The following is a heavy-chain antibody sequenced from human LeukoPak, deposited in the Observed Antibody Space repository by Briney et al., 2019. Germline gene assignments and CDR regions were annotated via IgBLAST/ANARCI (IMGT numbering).Heavy chain of an antibody. CDR2: IKQDGSEK. CDR1: GFTFSTYW. CDR3: AGEYYDSSGYYSPLFDY. D-gene: IGHD3-22*01. V-gene: IGHV3-7*01. Sequence: GGSLRLSCAASGFTFSTYWMSWVRQAPGKGLEWVANIKQDGSEKHYVDSVKGRFTISRDNAKNSLYLQMNSLRAEDTAVYYCAGEYYDSSGYYSPLFDYWGQGTLVTVSS. J-gene: IGHJ4*02.